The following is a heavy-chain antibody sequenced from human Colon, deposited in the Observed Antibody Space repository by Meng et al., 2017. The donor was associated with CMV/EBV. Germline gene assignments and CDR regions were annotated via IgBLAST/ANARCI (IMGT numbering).Heavy chain of an antibody. J-gene: IGHJ4*02. CDR2: IFYSGST. CDR1: GGSISTYY. D-gene: IGHD1-26*01. CDR3: ARSIVAASPFGY. Sequence: GSLRLSCAASGGSISTYYWSWIRQPPGKGLEWIGYIFYSGSTTYNPSLKSRVTMSVDTSNNQFSLRLSSVTAADTAVYYCARSIVAASPFGYWGQGALVTVSS. V-gene: IGHV4-59*01.